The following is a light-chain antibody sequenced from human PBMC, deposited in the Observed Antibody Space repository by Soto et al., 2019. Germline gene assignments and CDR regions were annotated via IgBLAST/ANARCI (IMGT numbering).Light chain of an antibody. Sequence: QSSLTQPASVSGSPGQSIAISCTGTSSDIGGYNYVSWYQQHPGKAPKLILYDVGTRPSGVSDRFSGSKSGNTASLTISGLQADDEADYYCASYTTFNTMVFGGGTKLTVL. CDR1: SSDIGGYNY. CDR3: ASYTTFNTMV. CDR2: DVG. J-gene: IGLJ3*02. V-gene: IGLV2-14*01.